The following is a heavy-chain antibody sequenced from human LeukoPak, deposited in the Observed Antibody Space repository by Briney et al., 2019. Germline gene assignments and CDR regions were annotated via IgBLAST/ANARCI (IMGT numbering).Heavy chain of an antibody. CDR3: AREQYSGYDS. D-gene: IGHD5-12*01. CDR2: IYYSGSA. J-gene: IGHJ5*02. Sequence: SETLSLTCTVSGGAISSSSYYWGWIRQPPGKGLERIGSIYYSGSAYYNPSLKSRVTISVDTSKNQFSLKLSSVTAADTAVYYCAREQYSGYDSWGQGTLVTVSS. V-gene: IGHV4-39*02. CDR1: GGAISSSSYY.